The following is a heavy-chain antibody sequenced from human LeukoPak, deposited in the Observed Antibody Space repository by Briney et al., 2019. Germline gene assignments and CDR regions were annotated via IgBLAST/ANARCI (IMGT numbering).Heavy chain of an antibody. J-gene: IGHJ4*02. CDR1: GYTFTGYY. D-gene: IGHD3-16*01. CDR3: ARDHDAHY. V-gene: IGHV1-2*04. CDR2: INPNSGGT. Sequence: ASVKVSCKASGYTFTGYYMNWVRQGPGQGLERIGWINPNSGGTNYAQKLQGWVTMTRDTSISTAYMELSRLRSVDTAVYYCARDHDAHYWGQGTLVTVSS.